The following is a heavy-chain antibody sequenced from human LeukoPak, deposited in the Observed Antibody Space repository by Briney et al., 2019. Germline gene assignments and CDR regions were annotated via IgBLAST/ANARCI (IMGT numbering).Heavy chain of an antibody. D-gene: IGHD3-22*01. CDR2: IYYSGST. Sequence: SETLSLTCTVSGGSISSSSYYWGWIRQPPGKGLEWIGSIYYSGSTYYNPSLKSRVTISVDTSKNQFSLKLSSVTAADTAVYYCATEDYYDTSEFPSPGRHWGQGTLVTVSS. CDR1: GGSISSSSYY. V-gene: IGHV4-39*07. J-gene: IGHJ4*02. CDR3: ATEDYYDTSEFPSPGRH.